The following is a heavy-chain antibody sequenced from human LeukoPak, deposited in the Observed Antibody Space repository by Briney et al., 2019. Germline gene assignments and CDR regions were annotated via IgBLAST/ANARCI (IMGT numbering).Heavy chain of an antibody. CDR1: GFTFSSYA. CDR3: VGDDILTGYYSGDY. CDR2: ISKSDGST. J-gene: IGHJ4*02. V-gene: IGHV3-23*01. D-gene: IGHD3-9*01. Sequence: GGSLRLSCAASGFTFSSYAMSWVRQAPGKGLEWVSAISKSDGSTYYADSVKGRFTISRDNSKNTLYLQMNSLRAEDTAVYYCVGDDILTGYYSGDYWGQGTLVTVSS.